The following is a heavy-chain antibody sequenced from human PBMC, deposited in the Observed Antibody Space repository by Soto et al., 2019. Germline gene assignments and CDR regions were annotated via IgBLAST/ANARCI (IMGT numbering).Heavy chain of an antibody. V-gene: IGHV2-70*01. D-gene: IGHD3-10*01. CDR2: IDWDDDK. CDR1: GFSLSTSGMC. J-gene: IGHJ4*02. Sequence: SGPTLVNPTQTLTLTCTFSGFSLSTSGMCVSWIRQPPGKALEWLALIDWDDDKYYSTSLKTRLTISKDTSKNQVVLTMTNMDPVDTATYYCARGVGDLLWKARPYYFDYWGQGTLVTVSS. CDR3: ARGVGDLLWKARPYYFDY.